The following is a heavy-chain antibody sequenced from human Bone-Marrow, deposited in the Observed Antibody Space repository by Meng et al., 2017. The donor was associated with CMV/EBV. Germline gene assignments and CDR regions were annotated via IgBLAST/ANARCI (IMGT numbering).Heavy chain of an antibody. J-gene: IGHJ5*02. CDR3: ARLGYDFWSGYPPSGGWFDP. V-gene: IGHV3-20*04. Sequence: ESLKISCAASGFTFDDYGMSWVRQAPGKGLEWVSGINWNGGSTGYADSVKGRFTISRDNAKNSLYLQMNSLRAEDTAVYYCARLGYDFWSGYPPSGGWFDPWGQGTLVTVSS. CDR2: INWNGGST. D-gene: IGHD3-3*01. CDR1: GFTFDDYG.